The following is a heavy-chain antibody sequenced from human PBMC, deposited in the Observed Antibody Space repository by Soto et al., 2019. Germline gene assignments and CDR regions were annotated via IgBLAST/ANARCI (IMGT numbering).Heavy chain of an antibody. CDR3: TRTRGELRGAGGNEY. CDR1: GYTFTAYG. CDR2: ISNYNGNT. D-gene: IGHD3-10*01. Sequence: QVQLVQSGTEMKKPGASVKVSCKASGYTFTAYGINWVRQAPGQGLEWMGWISNYNGNTNYAKRFQGRVTMTTDTATTTAYMERRGLRYDDAAVYYCTRTRGELRGAGGNEYWGQGTLVTVSS. J-gene: IGHJ4*02. V-gene: IGHV1-18*01.